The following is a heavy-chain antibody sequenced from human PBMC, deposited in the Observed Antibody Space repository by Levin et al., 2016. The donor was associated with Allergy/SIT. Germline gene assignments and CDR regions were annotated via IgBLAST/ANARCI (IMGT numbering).Heavy chain of an antibody. V-gene: IGHV4-34*01. J-gene: IGHJ4*02. CDR3: ARDGPHPMMYCFHF. CDR2: IYHSGST. CDR1: VGSFSDYY. D-gene: IGHD3-22*01. Sequence: SETLSLTCAVYVGSFSDYYWSWIRQAPGKGLEWIGEIYHSGSTNYNPSLKSRVTISVDKTKNQFSLKLTSVTAADTAVYYCARDGPHPMMYCFHFWGQGALVTVSS.